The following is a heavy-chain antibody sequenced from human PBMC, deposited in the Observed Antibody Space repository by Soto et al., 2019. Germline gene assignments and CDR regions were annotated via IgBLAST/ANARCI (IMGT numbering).Heavy chain of an antibody. Sequence: SETLSLTCTASGGSISSSSYYWGWIRQPPGKGLEWIGSIYYSGSTYYNPSLKSRVTISVETSKNQFSLKLRSVTAADTAVYYCARISTVTYYDSSGYYYYFDYWGQGTLVTVSS. D-gene: IGHD3-22*01. V-gene: IGHV4-39*01. CDR3: ARISTVTYYDSSGYYYYFDY. J-gene: IGHJ4*02. CDR1: GGSISSSSYY. CDR2: IYYSGST.